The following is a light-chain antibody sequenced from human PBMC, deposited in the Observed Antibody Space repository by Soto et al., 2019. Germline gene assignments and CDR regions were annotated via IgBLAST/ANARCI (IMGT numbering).Light chain of an antibody. J-gene: IGLJ1*01. CDR1: SSNIGSNS. Sequence: HSALTQPPSVSGTPWQRVTISCSGSSSNIGSNSVNWYQQLPGTAPKLLIQSSNKRPSGVPDRFSGSKSGISGSLAISGLQSEDEAHYYCAAWDDSLNGFVFGTGTKSPS. CDR2: SSN. CDR3: AAWDDSLNGFV. V-gene: IGLV1-44*01.